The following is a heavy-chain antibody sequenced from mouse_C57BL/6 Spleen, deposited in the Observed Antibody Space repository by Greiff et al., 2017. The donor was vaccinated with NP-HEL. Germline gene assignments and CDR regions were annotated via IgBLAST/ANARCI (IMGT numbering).Heavy chain of an antibody. Sequence: VQLQESGAELVKPGASVKISCKASGYAFSSYWMNWVKQRPGKGLEWIGQIYPGDGDTNYNGKFKGKATLTADKSSSTAYMQLSSLTSEDSAVYFCAREIDYYGSSYDWYAMDYWGQGTSVTVSS. CDR2: IYPGDGDT. J-gene: IGHJ4*01. CDR1: GYAFSSYW. D-gene: IGHD1-1*01. V-gene: IGHV1-80*01. CDR3: AREIDYYGSSYDWYAMDY.